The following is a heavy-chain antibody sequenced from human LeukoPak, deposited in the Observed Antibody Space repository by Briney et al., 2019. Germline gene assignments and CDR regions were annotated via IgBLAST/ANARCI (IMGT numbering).Heavy chain of an antibody. V-gene: IGHV1-8*03. CDR3: ARGSHYYDSSGYYYNFDY. CDR2: MNPNSGNT. CDR1: GYTFTSYD. D-gene: IGHD3-22*01. Sequence: ASVKVSCKASGYTFTSYDINWVRQATGQGLEWMGWMNPNSGNTGYAQKFQGRVTITRNTSISTAYMELSSLRSEDTAVYYCARGSHYYDSSGYYYNFDYWGQGTLVTVSS. J-gene: IGHJ4*02.